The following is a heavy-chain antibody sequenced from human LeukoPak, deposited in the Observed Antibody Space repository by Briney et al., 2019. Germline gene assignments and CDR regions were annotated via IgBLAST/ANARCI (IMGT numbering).Heavy chain of an antibody. J-gene: IGHJ4*02. Sequence: PGGSLRLSCAASGFTFSSYAMHWVRQAPGKGLEWVAVISYDGSNKYYADSVKGRFTISRDNSKNTLYLQMNSLRAEDTAVYYCAKDLNLIAVAGTADPDYWGQGTLVTVSS. V-gene: IGHV3-30*04. CDR1: GFTFSSYA. CDR3: AKDLNLIAVAGTADPDY. CDR2: ISYDGSNK. D-gene: IGHD6-19*01.